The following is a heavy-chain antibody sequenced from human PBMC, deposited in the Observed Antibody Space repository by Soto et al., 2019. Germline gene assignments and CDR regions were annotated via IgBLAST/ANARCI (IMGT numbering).Heavy chain of an antibody. J-gene: IGHJ3*02. Sequence: QVQLVQSGAEVKKPGSSVKVSCKASGGTFSSYAISWVRQAPGQGLEWMGGIIPIFGTANYAQKFQGRVTITADEATSTAYMELSSLRSEDTAVYYCARVGIDRAGYSYGPQQDACYIWGQGTMVTVSS. D-gene: IGHD5-18*01. V-gene: IGHV1-69*01. CDR3: ARVGIDRAGYSYGPQQDACYI. CDR1: GGTFSSYA. CDR2: IIPIFGTA.